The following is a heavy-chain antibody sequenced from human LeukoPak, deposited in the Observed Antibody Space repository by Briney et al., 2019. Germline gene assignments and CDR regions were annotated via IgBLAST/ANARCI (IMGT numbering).Heavy chain of an antibody. CDR1: GFTFSSFG. D-gene: IGHD6-13*01. J-gene: IGHJ4*02. V-gene: IGHV3-21*01. CDR3: ARLLYSSRLFDY. CDR2: ISSSNGYI. Sequence: GGSLTLSCTASGFTFSSFGLHWVRQAPGPGLEWVSSISSSNGYIYYANPVKGRFTISRDNAKNSLYLQMNSLTAEDTAVYYCARLLYSSRLFDYWGQGTLVTVSS.